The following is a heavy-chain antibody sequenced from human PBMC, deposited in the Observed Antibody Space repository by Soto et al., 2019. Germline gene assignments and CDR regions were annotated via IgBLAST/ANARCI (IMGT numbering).Heavy chain of an antibody. Sequence: GGPRISCAAPGFTFYSFYISRVPPTPGKGLEWVAVISYDVSDKYYADSVTGRFTISRDNSKNTLYLQMNSLRVEDTSVYYCAREYSLAVVAPGDWGQGSLVTVSS. J-gene: IGHJ4*02. D-gene: IGHD3-22*01. CDR3: AREYSLAVVAPGD. CDR1: GFTFYSFY. CDR2: ISYDVSDK. V-gene: IGHV3-30-3*01.